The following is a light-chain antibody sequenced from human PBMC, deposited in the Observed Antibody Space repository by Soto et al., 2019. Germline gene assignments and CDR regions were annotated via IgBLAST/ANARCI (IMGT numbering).Light chain of an antibody. CDR3: SSYTSSSTLG. CDR1: SSDVGGYNY. V-gene: IGLV2-14*01. J-gene: IGLJ1*01. Sequence: QSVLTQPASVSGSPGQSITISCTGTSSDVGGYNYVSWYQQHPGKAPKLMIYDVSNWPSGVSNRFSGSKSGNTASLTISGLQAEDEADYYCSSYTSSSTLGFGTGTKLTVL. CDR2: DVS.